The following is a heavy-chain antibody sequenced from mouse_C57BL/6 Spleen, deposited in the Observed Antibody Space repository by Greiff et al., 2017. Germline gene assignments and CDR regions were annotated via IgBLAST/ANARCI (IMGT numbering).Heavy chain of an antibody. CDR3: ARSRITTVVATRDYYAMDY. CDR1: GYTFTDYN. D-gene: IGHD1-1*01. V-gene: IGHV1-18*01. J-gene: IGHJ4*01. CDR2: INPNNGGT. Sequence: EVQLQQSGPELVKPGASVKIPCKASGYTFTDYNMDWVKQSHGKSLEWIGDINPNNGGTIYNQKFKGKATLTVDKSSSTAYMELRSLTSEDTAVYYCARSRITTVVATRDYYAMDYWGQGTSVTVSS.